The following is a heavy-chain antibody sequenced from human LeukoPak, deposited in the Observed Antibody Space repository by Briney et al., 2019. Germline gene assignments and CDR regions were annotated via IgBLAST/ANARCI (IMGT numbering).Heavy chain of an antibody. CDR3: AREGRGFSFDN. D-gene: IGHD3-22*01. CDR2: ISSSSTYI. V-gene: IGHV3-21*01. J-gene: IGHJ4*02. CDR1: GFTFSSYS. Sequence: GGSLRPSCAGSGFTFSSYSMNWVRQAPGKGLEWVSSISSSSTYIYYADSVKGRFTISRDNAKNSLYLQMNSLRAEDTAVYYCAREGRGFSFDNWGQGTLVTVSS.